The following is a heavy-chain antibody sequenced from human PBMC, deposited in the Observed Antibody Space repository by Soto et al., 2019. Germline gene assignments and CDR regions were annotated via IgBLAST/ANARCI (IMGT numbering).Heavy chain of an antibody. D-gene: IGHD3-9*01. Sequence: QVKLQESGPGLEKPSGTLSLTCAVSGGSISNNRWWTWVRQAPGKGLEWIGEIHDRGSTNYNLSLKSRATVCIDRSKTQFSLEMRAVTAADPAVYYCAGQWAAGYGAFAPWGQGTLVTVSS. CDR1: GGSISNNRW. CDR2: IHDRGST. J-gene: IGHJ5*02. V-gene: IGHV4-4*02. CDR3: AGQWAAGYGAFAP.